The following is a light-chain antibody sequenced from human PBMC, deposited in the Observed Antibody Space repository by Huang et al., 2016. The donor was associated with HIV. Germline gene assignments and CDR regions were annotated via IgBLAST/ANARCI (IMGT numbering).Light chain of an antibody. V-gene: IGKV2-28*01. Sequence: DIVMTQSPLSLPVTPGEPASISCRSSQSLLHSNGYNYLDWYLQKPGQSPQLLIYLGSNRASGVPDRVSGSGSGTDFTLKISRVEAEDVGVYYCMQALQTPQVTFGPGTKVDIK. CDR2: LGS. CDR1: QSLLHSNGYNY. CDR3: MQALQTPQVT. J-gene: IGKJ3*01.